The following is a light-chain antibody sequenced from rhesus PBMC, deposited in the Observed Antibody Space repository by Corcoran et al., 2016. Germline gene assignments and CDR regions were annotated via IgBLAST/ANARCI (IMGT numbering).Light chain of an antibody. CDR1: QGISSY. Sequence: DIQLTQSPSSLSASVGDRVTITCRASQGISSYLAWYQQKSGKAPKLLIYDASNLQSGVPSRFSGSGSGTECTLTISSLQPEDFATYYCQQRNSYPFTFGPGTKLDIK. CDR2: DAS. J-gene: IGKJ3*01. V-gene: IGKV1-38*01. CDR3: QQRNSYPFT.